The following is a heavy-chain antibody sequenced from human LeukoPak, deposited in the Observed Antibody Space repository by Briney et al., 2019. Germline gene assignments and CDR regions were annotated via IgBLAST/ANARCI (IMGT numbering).Heavy chain of an antibody. Sequence: PSETLSLTCTVSGGSISSSTYFWGWIRQPPGKGLEWIGTIYYSGSTYYNPSLKSRVTISVDTSKNQFSLKLSSVTAADTAVYYCARHGTMGRSPGFDPWGQGTLVTVSS. CDR1: GGSISSSTYF. CDR3: ARHGTMGRSPGFDP. CDR2: IYYSGST. D-gene: IGHD1/OR15-1a*01. V-gene: IGHV4-39*01. J-gene: IGHJ5*02.